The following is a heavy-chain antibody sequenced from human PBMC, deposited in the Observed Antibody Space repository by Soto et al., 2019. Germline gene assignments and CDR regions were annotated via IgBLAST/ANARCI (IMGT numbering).Heavy chain of an antibody. CDR1: GFTFSTYS. CDR3: VRDHRGGFDY. CDR2: IIGNTI. J-gene: IGHJ4*02. D-gene: IGHD3-16*01. Sequence: EVQLVESGGGLVQPGGSLRLSCAASGFTFSTYSLNWVRQAPGKGLEWISYIIGNTIYYADSVKGRFTISRDNAKNSLYLQMNSLRAEDTAGYFCVRDHRGGFDYWSQGTLVTVCS. V-gene: IGHV3-48*01.